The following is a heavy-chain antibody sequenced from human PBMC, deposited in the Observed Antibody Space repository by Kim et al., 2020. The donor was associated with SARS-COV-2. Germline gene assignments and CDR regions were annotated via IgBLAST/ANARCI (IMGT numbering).Heavy chain of an antibody. J-gene: IGHJ4*02. D-gene: IGHD6-19*01. CDR1: GFTFSSYG. Sequence: GGSLRLSCAASGFTFSSYGIHWVRQAPGKGLEWVAVISYDGSNKYYADSVKGRFTISRDNSKNTLYLQMNSLRAEDTAVYYCAKDSSSGWYGLSYWGQGTLVTVSS. CDR2: ISYDGSNK. CDR3: AKDSSSGWYGLSY. V-gene: IGHV3-30*18.